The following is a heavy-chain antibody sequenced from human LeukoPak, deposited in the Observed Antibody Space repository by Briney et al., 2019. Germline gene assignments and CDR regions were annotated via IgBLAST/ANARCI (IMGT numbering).Heavy chain of an antibody. CDR1: GYTFTSYG. CDR2: ISTYNGNT. V-gene: IGHV1-18*01. D-gene: IGHD6-13*01. CDR3: ARDLPYSSSWESIDY. J-gene: IGHJ4*02. Sequence: ASVKVSCKASGYTFTSYGIIWVRQAPGQGLEWMGWISTYNGNTNYAQKIQGRVTMTTDTSTSTAYTELRSLRSDDTAVYYCARDLPYSSSWESIDYWGQGTLVTVSS.